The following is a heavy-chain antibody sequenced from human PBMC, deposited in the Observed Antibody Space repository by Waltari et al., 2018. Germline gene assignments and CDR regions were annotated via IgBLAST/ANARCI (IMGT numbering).Heavy chain of an antibody. CDR2: MKPNNGNT. V-gene: IGHV1-8*03. D-gene: IGHD3-16*01. CDR1: GSTFTRYD. CDR3: ARVGITRDGGWFDP. Sequence: QVQLVQSGAEVKKPGASVKVSCKASGSTFTRYDINWVRQASGQGLEWMGWMKPNNGNTGYGQKCQGRVTITRNTSISTAYRELSSLRSEDTSVYYCARVGITRDGGWFDPWGQGTLVTVSS. J-gene: IGHJ5*02.